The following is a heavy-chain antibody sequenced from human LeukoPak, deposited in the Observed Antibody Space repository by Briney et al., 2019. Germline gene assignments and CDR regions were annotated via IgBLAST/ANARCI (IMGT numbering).Heavy chain of an antibody. D-gene: IGHD1-26*01. CDR3: ARDPRGSYYADY. J-gene: IGHJ4*01. CDR1: GYTFTGYY. Sequence: ASVKVSCKASGYTFTGYYIHWVRQAPGQGLEWMGSINPNIGGTSYAQKFQGRVIMARDTSISTAYMELSRLTSDDTAVYYCARDPRGSYYADYWGQGTLVTVSS. CDR2: INPNIGGT. V-gene: IGHV1-2*02.